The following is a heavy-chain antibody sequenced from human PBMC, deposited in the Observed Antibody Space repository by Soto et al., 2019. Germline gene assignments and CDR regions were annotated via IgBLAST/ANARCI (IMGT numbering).Heavy chain of an antibody. CDR3: ARESGGTVVNQPYFDY. CDR1: GFTFSSYA. D-gene: IGHD2-15*01. Sequence: QVQLVESGGGVVQPGRSRRLSCAASGFTFSSYAMHWVRQAPGKGLEWVAVISYDGSNKYYADSVKGRFTISRDNSKNTLYLHMNSLRAEDTAVYYCARESGGTVVNQPYFDYWGQGTLVTVSS. CDR2: ISYDGSNK. V-gene: IGHV3-30-3*01. J-gene: IGHJ4*02.